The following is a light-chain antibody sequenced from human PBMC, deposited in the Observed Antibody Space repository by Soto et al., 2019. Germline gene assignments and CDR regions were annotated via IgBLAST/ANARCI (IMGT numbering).Light chain of an antibody. CDR2: GAS. CDR3: QQYGSSPYT. Sequence: EILLTQSPGTLSLSPGERATLSCRASQRVTSSYLAWYQQRPGQAPRLLIYGASSRVTGIPDKFSGSGSGTDFTLTISSLEPEDFAVYYCQQYGSSPYTFGQGTRLEI. J-gene: IGKJ2*01. CDR1: QRVTSSY. V-gene: IGKV3-20*01.